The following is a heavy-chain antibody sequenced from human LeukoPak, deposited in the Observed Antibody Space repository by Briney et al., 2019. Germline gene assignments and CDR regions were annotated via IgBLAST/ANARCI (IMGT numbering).Heavy chain of an antibody. V-gene: IGHV3-30*02. D-gene: IGHD6-19*01. CDR2: IRNDGSNK. Sequence: GGSLRLSCAASGFTFSSYGMHWVRQAPGKGLEWVAFIRNDGSNKYYADSVKGGFTISTDNSKSTLYLQMNSLGAEDTAVYYCAKISLAVAYLKSLDYWGQGTLVTVSS. J-gene: IGHJ4*02. CDR3: AKISLAVAYLKSLDY. CDR1: GFTFSSYG.